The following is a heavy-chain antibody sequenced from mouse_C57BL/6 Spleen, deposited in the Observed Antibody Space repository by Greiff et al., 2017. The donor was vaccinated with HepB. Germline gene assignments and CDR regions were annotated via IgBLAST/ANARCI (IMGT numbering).Heavy chain of an antibody. D-gene: IGHD1-1*01. CDR2: INPNNGGT. V-gene: IGHV1-26*01. CDR1: GYTFTDYY. Sequence: VQLQQSGPELVKPGASVKISCKASGYTFTDYYMNWVKQSHGKSLEWIGDINPNNGGTSYNQKFKGKATLTVDKSSSTAYMELRSLTSEDSAVYYCALYGSSYFWYFDVWGTGTTVTVSS. J-gene: IGHJ1*03. CDR3: ALYGSSYFWYFDV.